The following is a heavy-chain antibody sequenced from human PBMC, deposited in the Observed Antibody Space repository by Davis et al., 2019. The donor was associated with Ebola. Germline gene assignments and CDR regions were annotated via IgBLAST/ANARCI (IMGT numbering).Heavy chain of an antibody. V-gene: IGHV4-59*01. CDR1: GGSISSYY. CDR3: ARDRGGMTGYWFDP. Sequence: GSLRLSCTVSGGSISSYYWSWIRQPPGKGLEWIGYIYYSGSTNYNPSLKSRVTISVDTSKNQFSLKLNSVTAADTAVYYCARDRGGMTGYWFDPWGQGTLVTVSS. J-gene: IGHJ5*02. D-gene: IGHD3-10*01. CDR2: IYYSGST.